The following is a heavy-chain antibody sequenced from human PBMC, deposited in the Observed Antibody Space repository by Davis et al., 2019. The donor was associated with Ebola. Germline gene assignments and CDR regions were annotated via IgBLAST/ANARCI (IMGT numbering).Heavy chain of an antibody. V-gene: IGHV1-69*13. J-gene: IGHJ4*02. CDR3: ARDFDGGNYYFDY. CDR1: GGSFSSHP. Sequence: SVKVSCKTSGGSFSSHPISWVRQAPRQGLEWMGGIIPIFDTPHYAQKFQGRITVTADASTSTAYMELSSLRSEDTAAYFCARDFDGGNYYFDYWGPGTPVTVSS. D-gene: IGHD3-9*01. CDR2: IIPIFDTP.